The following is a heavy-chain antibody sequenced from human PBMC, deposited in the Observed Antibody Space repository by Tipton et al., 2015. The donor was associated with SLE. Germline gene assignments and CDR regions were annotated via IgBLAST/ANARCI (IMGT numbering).Heavy chain of an antibody. D-gene: IGHD3-3*01. J-gene: IGHJ4*02. CDR2: IYYSGST. Sequence: TLSLTCTVSGGSISSSYWSWIRHPPWKGLEWIGYIYYSGSTNYNPSLKSRVTISVDTSKNQFSLKLSSVTAADTAVYYCARVAYDFWSGYSYYFDYWGQGTLVTVSS. V-gene: IGHV4-59*01. CDR3: ARVAYDFWSGYSYYFDY. CDR1: GGSISSSY.